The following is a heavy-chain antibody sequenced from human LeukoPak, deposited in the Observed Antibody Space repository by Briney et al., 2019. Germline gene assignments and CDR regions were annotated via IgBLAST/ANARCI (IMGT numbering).Heavy chain of an antibody. CDR1: GGSISSDY. CDR3: ARERGYSYGYQIDY. J-gene: IGHJ4*02. D-gene: IGHD5-18*01. V-gene: IGHV4-59*01. CDR2: IYYTGNT. Sequence: SETLSLTCTVSGGSISSDYWSWIRQPPGKGLEWIGYIYYTGNTDYNPSLKSRLTISVDTSKNQFSLRLSSVTAADTAMYYCARERGYSYGYQIDYWGQGTLVTVSS.